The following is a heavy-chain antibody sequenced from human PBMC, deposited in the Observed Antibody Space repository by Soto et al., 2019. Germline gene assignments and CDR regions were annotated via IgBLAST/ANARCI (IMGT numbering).Heavy chain of an antibody. D-gene: IGHD2-2*01. Sequence: SETLSLTCAVYGGSFSGYYWSWIRQPPGKGLEWIGEINHSGSTNYNPSLKSRVTISVDTSKNQFSLKLSSVTAADTAVYYCATKIWEGYCSSTSCYHFDYWGQGTLVTAPQ. V-gene: IGHV4-34*01. CDR1: GGSFSGYY. CDR2: INHSGST. J-gene: IGHJ4*02. CDR3: ATKIWEGYCSSTSCYHFDY.